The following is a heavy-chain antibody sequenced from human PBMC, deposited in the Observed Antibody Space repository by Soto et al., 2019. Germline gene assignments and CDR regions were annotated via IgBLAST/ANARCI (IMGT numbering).Heavy chain of an antibody. Sequence: GGSLRLSCAASGFTFSSYWMSWVRQAPGKGLEWVANIKQDGSEKYYVDSVKGRFTISRDNAKNSLYLQMNSLRAEDTAVYYGARDNRDCSSTSCYNFDYWGQGTLVTVSS. CDR1: GFTFSSYW. V-gene: IGHV3-7*01. D-gene: IGHD2-2*01. CDR2: IKQDGSEK. CDR3: ARDNRDCSSTSCYNFDY. J-gene: IGHJ4*02.